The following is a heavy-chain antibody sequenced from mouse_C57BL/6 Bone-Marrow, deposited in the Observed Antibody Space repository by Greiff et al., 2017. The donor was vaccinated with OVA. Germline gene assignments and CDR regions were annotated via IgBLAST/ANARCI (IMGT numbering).Heavy chain of an antibody. CDR1: GYAFSSSW. J-gene: IGHJ3*01. CDR2: IYPGDGDT. D-gene: IGHD1-1*01. Sequence: VHLVESGPELVKPGASVKISCKASGYAFSSSWMNWVKQRPGKGLEWIGRIYPGDGDTNYNGKFKGKATLTADKSSSTAYMELRSLTSEDTAVYYCARSGFYYYGSSRFAYWGQGTLVTVSA. V-gene: IGHV1-82*01. CDR3: ARSGFYYYGSSRFAY.